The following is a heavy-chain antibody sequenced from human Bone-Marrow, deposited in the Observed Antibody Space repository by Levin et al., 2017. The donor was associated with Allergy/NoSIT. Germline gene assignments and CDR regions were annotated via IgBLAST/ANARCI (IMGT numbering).Heavy chain of an antibody. J-gene: IGHJ4*02. Sequence: GGSLRLSCAASGFTFSNAWMSWVRQAPGKGLEWVGRIKSKTDGGTTDYAAPVKGRFTISRDDSKNTLYLQMNSLKTEDTAVYYCTTLYYYDSSGYYYPGYWGQGTLVTVSS. V-gene: IGHV3-15*01. CDR3: TTLYYYDSSGYYYPGY. CDR1: GFTFSNAW. CDR2: IKSKTDGGTT. D-gene: IGHD3-22*01.